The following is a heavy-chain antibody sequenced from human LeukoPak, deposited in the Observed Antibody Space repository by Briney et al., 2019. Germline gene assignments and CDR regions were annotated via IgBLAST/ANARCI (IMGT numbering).Heavy chain of an antibody. D-gene: IGHD4-17*01. J-gene: IGHJ4*02. CDR1: GFTFSSYA. CDR3: ATTRGDYGEYYFDY. CDR2: ISYDGSNK. V-gene: IGHV3-30*04. Sequence: GGSLRLSCAASGFTFSSYAMHWVRQAPGKGLEWVAVISYDGSNKYYADSVKGRFTISRDNSKNTLYLQMNSLRAEDTAVYYCATTRGDYGEYYFDYWGQGTLVTVSS.